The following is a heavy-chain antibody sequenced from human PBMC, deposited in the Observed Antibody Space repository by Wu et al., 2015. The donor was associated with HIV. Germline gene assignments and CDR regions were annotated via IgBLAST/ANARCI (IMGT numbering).Heavy chain of an antibody. J-gene: IGHJ5*02. D-gene: IGHD3-3*01. CDR3: ARDRGPDDSSSDYYMESYTWFDP. Sequence: QVQLVQSGPEVKKGLGASVKVSCEASGYTFVSYGLSWVRQAPGQGPEWMGWVNCYNGNTNYARKFQGRVTMTIDISTSTAYMELRSLRYDDTAVYYCARDRGPDDSSSDYYMESYTWFDPWGQGSLVIVSS. CDR1: GYTFVSYG. V-gene: IGHV1-18*01. CDR2: VNCYNGNT.